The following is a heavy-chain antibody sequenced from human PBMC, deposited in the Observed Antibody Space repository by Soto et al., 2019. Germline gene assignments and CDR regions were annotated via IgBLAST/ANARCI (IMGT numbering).Heavy chain of an antibody. CDR3: VKYTVTEDLGES. CDR2: VSRAGTYT. CDR1: GFTFSSYA. Sequence: EVQFLESGGDVVRPGGSLRLSCPASGFTFSSYAMGWVRQAPGKGLEWVAGVSRAGTYTFYADSVRGRFSISRDNSRDTVDLYMNALRGDDTAVYFCVKYTVTEDLGESWGQGTLVSVSS. V-gene: IGHV3-23*01. J-gene: IGHJ5*02. D-gene: IGHD3-16*01.